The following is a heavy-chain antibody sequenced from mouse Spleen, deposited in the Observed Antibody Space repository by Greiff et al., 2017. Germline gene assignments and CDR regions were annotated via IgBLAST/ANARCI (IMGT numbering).Heavy chain of an antibody. J-gene: IGHJ2*01. CDR2: IYPRSGNT. CDR3: ARVMYGNYGDYFDY. CDR1: GYTFTSYG. Sequence: QVQLQQSGAELARPGASVKLSCKASGYTFTSYGISWVKQRTGQGLEWIGEIYPRSGNTYYNEKFKGKATLTADKSSSTAYMELRSLTSEDSAVYFCARVMYGNYGDYFDYWGQGTTLTVSS. V-gene: IGHV1-81*01. D-gene: IGHD2-10*02.